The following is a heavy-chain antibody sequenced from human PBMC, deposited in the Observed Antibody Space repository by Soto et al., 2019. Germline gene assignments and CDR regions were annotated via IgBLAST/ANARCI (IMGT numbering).Heavy chain of an antibody. CDR2: INAGNGNT. CDR3: ARDGKKGPYYSDY. J-gene: IGHJ4*02. D-gene: IGHD1-26*01. V-gene: IGHV1-3*01. CDR1: GYTFTSYA. Sequence: QVRLVQSGAEVKKPGASVKVSCKASGYTFTSYAMHWVRQAPGQRLEWMGWINAGNGNTKYSQKFQGRVTITRDTAARTAYMKLSSLRSEDTAEYYFARDGKKGPYYSDYWGQGTLVTVSS.